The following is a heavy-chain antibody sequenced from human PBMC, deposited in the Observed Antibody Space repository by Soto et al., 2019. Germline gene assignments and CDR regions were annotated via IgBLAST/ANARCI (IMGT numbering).Heavy chain of an antibody. J-gene: IGHJ4*02. CDR3: ARGSSAWPLDY. Sequence: ASVKVSCKASGYTFTSYGIHWVRQAPGQRLEWMGWINAGNGNTKYSQKFQGRVTITRDTSASTAYMELSSLRSEDTAVYSCARGSSAWPLDYWGQGTLVTVSS. D-gene: IGHD6-19*01. CDR1: GYTFTSYG. V-gene: IGHV1-3*01. CDR2: INAGNGNT.